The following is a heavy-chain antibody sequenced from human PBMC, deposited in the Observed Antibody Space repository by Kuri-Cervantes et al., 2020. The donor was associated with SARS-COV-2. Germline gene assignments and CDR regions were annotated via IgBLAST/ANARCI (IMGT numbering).Heavy chain of an antibody. Sequence: GSLRLSCTVSGGSISSSSYYWGWIRQPPGKGLEWIGSIYYSGSTNYNPSLKSRVTISVDTSKNQFSLKLSSVTAADTAVYYCAGGTRRYYDFWSGYFSPALDYWGQGTLVTVSS. V-gene: IGHV4-39*07. D-gene: IGHD3-3*01. J-gene: IGHJ4*02. CDR3: AGGTRRYYDFWSGYFSPALDY. CDR2: IYYSGST. CDR1: GGSISSSSYY.